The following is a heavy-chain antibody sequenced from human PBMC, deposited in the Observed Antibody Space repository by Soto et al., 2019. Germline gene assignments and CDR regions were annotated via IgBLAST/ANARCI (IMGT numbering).Heavy chain of an antibody. V-gene: IGHV3-74*01. D-gene: IGHD4-4*01. CDR1: GFTFSPFW. Sequence: EVQLVESGGGLVQPGGSLRLSCAASGFTFSPFWMHWVRQVPGKGPVWVSRINSDGNSTSYADSVKGRFTISRDNANNTLYRQMNSLRAEDTAVYYCARGSNHFDYWGQGTLVTVSS. J-gene: IGHJ4*02. CDR2: INSDGNST. CDR3: ARGSNHFDY.